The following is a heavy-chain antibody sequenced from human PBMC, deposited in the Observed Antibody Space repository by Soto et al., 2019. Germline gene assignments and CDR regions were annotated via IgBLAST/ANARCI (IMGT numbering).Heavy chain of an antibody. CDR2: IIPIFGTA. D-gene: IGHD1-26*01. Sequence: SVKVSCKASGGTFSSYAISWVRQAPGQGLEWMGGIIPIFGTANYAQKFQGRVTITADESTSTAYMELSSLRSEDTAVYYCARAALETAIIVGATLGNYYYYYGMDVWGQGTTVTVSS. V-gene: IGHV1-69*13. CDR1: GGTFSSYA. J-gene: IGHJ6*02. CDR3: ARAALETAIIVGATLGNYYYYYGMDV.